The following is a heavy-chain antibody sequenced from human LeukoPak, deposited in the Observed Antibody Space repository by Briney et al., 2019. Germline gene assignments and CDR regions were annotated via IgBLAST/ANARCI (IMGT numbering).Heavy chain of an antibody. V-gene: IGHV3-48*02. J-gene: IGHJ6*03. CDR2: IGSSGSAGGNI. CDR3: ARAPTPYFTYYMDV. Sequence: GGSLRLSCAASGFSFSGFGMNWVRQAPGKGLEWISYIGSSGSAGGNIYYAASVKGRFTVSRDNAKDSLFLQMNSLQDADTAVYYCARAPTPYFTYYMDVWGKGTTVTVSS. CDR1: GFSFSGFG. D-gene: IGHD2-21*01.